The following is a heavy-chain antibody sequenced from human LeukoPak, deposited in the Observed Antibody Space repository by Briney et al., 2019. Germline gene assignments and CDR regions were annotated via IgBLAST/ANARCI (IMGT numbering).Heavy chain of an antibody. D-gene: IGHD3-3*02. CDR1: GGSISSYY. J-gene: IGHJ6*03. CDR3: ASLIFGGYYYYMDV. V-gene: IGHV4-4*09. Sequence: PSETLSLTCTASGGSISSYYWSWIRQPPGKGLEWIGYIYTSGSTNYNPSLKSRVTISVDTSKNQFSLKLSSVTAADTAVYYCASLIFGGYYYYMDVWGKGTTVTVSS. CDR2: IYTSGST.